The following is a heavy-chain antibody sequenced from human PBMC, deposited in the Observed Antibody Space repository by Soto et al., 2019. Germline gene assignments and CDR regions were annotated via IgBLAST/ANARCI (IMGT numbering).Heavy chain of an antibody. V-gene: IGHV3-15*07. Sequence: GGSLRLSCAASGFTFSNVWMNWVRQAPGKGQEWVGRIKSKIDGETIDYTAPVKGRFTISRDDSKNTLYLQMNSLKIEDTAVYYCITLKYGMEVWGQGTTVTVSS. CDR1: GFTFSNVW. J-gene: IGHJ6*02. CDR2: IKSKIDGETI. CDR3: ITLKYGMEV.